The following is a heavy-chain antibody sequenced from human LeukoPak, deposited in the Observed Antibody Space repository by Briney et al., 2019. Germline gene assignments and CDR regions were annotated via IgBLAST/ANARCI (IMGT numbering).Heavy chain of an antibody. CDR1: GGSISSSNW. V-gene: IGHV4-4*02. CDR3: ARGDDSSGWYRLDY. D-gene: IGHD6-19*01. Sequence: SETLSLTCAVSGGSISSSNWGSWVRQPPGKGLGWIGEIYHSGGTNYNPSLKSRVTISVDKSKNQFSLKLSSVTAADTAVYYCARGDDSSGWYRLDYWGQGTLVTVSS. J-gene: IGHJ4*02. CDR2: IYHSGGT.